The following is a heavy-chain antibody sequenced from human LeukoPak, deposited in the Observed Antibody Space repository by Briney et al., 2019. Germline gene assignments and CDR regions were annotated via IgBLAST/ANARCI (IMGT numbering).Heavy chain of an antibody. Sequence: GASLQISCKGSGSIFTSYWIGWVRPLPGKGLEWMGIIYPGDSDTRYSPSFQGQVTISADKSISTAYLQWSSLKASDTAMYYCARRGITMVRGVIVNWFDPWGQGTLVTVSS. J-gene: IGHJ5*02. CDR3: ARRGITMVRGVIVNWFDP. V-gene: IGHV5-51*01. CDR2: IYPGDSDT. CDR1: GSIFTSYW. D-gene: IGHD3-10*01.